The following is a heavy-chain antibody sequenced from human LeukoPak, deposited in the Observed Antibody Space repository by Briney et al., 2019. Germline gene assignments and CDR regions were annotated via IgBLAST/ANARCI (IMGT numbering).Heavy chain of an antibody. V-gene: IGHV1-8*02. CDR2: MNPNSGNT. CDR3: ARGRAIFGVVIDYYYYYYGMDV. CDR1: GYTFTSYY. Sequence: ASVKVSCKASGYTFTSYYMHWVRQATGQGLEWMGWMNPNSGNTGYAQKFQGRVTMTRNTSISTAYMELSSLRSEDTAVYYCARGRAIFGVVIDYYYYYYGMDVWGQGTTVTVSS. J-gene: IGHJ6*02. D-gene: IGHD3-3*01.